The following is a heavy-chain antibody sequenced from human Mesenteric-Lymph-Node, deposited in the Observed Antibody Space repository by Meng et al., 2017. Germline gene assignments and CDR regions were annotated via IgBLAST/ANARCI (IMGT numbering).Heavy chain of an antibody. Sequence: SETLSLTCSVSGGSISSGSYYWSWIRQPAGKGLEWIGRIYTSGITNYNPSLESRVTISVDTSKNQFSLKLSSVTAADTAVYYCARTNWVTAEPYYFDYWGQGTLVTVSS. J-gene: IGHJ4*02. V-gene: IGHV4-61*02. CDR2: IYTSGIT. D-gene: IGHD2-21*02. CDR1: GGSISSGSYY. CDR3: ARTNWVTAEPYYFDY.